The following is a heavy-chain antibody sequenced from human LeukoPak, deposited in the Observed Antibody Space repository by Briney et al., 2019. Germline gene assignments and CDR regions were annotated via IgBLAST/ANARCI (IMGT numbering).Heavy chain of an antibody. CDR2: IYTGGPT. J-gene: IGHJ4*02. V-gene: IGHV3-66*01. D-gene: IGHD3-16*01. CDR1: GFNVSSKY. Sequence: GGTLRLSCAASGFNVSSKYMNWVRQAPGKGLEWVAVIYTGGPTYYADPVQGRFTISRDNSRNTVYLQMNSLRVEDTAMYFCARDPGYSGPYAYYYSFFDSWGQGTLVTVSS. CDR3: ARDPGYSGPYAYYYSFFDS.